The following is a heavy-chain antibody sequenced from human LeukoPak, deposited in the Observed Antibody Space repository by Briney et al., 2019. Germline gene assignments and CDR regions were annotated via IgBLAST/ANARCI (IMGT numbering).Heavy chain of an antibody. Sequence: GASVKVSCKASGYTFTGYYMHWVRQAPGQGLEWMGRINPNSGGTNYAQKFQGWVTMTRDTSISTAYMELSRLRSDDTAVYYCARAHGSGSPRPLDAFDIWGQGTMVTVSS. CDR1: GYTFTGYY. CDR3: ARAHGSGSPRPLDAFDI. V-gene: IGHV1-2*04. CDR2: INPNSGGT. D-gene: IGHD3-10*01. J-gene: IGHJ3*02.